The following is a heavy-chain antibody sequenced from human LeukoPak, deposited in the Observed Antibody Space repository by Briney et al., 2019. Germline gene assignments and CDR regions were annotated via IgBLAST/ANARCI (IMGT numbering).Heavy chain of an antibody. J-gene: IGHJ4*02. D-gene: IGHD4-17*01. CDR2: IYHSGST. V-gene: IGHV4-30-2*01. CDR3: AALYGDYDGVY. CDR1: GGSISSGGYS. Sequence: PSETLSLTCAVSGGSISSGGYSWNWIRQPPGKGLEWIGYIYHSGSTYYNPSLKSRVTISVDRSKNQFSLKLSSVTAADTAVYYCAALYGDYDGVYWGQGTLVTVSS.